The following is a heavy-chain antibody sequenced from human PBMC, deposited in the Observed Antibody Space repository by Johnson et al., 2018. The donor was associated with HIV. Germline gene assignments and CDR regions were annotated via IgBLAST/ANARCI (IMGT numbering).Heavy chain of an antibody. J-gene: IGHJ3*02. CDR2: LYSGGST. CDR3: ARVGVRIVGPTRADAFDI. CDR1: GFTVSSNY. D-gene: IGHD1-26*01. V-gene: IGHV3-53*01. Sequence: VQLVESGGGLIQPGGSLRLSCAASGFTVSSNYMSWVRQAPGKGLEWVSVLYSGGSTYYADSVKGRFTISRDNSKNTLYLQMNSLRAEDTAVYYCARVGVRIVGPTRADAFDIWGQGTMVTVSS.